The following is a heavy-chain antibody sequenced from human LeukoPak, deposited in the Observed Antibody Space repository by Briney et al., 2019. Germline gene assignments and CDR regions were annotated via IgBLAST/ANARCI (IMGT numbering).Heavy chain of an antibody. D-gene: IGHD6-19*01. CDR1: GGSISSGGYY. Sequence: SQTLSLTCTVSGGSISSGGYYWSWIRQHPGKGLEWIGYIYYSGSTYYNPSLKSRVTISVDTSKNQFSLKLSSVTAEDTAVYYCAKDLKGSSGCKTFDYWGQGTLVTVSS. J-gene: IGHJ4*02. CDR3: AKDLKGSSGCKTFDY. V-gene: IGHV4-31*03. CDR2: IYYSGST.